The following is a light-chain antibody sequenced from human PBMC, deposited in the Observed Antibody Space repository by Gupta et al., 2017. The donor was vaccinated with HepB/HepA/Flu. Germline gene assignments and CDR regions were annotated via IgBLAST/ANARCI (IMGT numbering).Light chain of an antibody. CDR2: EVS. CDR1: SSVVGSYNF. V-gene: IGLV2-23*02. CDR3: CSYAGSSTYV. J-gene: IGLJ1*01. Sequence: VLTQPAPVSGSPGQSITIPCAGTSSVVGSYNFVSWYQQHPGKAHKLMFYEVSKRAAGVSNRFSGSKSGNTASLTISGHQAEDEADYYCCSYAGSSTYVFGTGTKVTVL.